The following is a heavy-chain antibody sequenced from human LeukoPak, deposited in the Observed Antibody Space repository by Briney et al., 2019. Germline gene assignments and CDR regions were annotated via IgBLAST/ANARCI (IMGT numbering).Heavy chain of an antibody. CDR3: ARDDPPRYCSGGSCPDAWFDP. CDR2: ISAYNGNT. J-gene: IGHJ5*02. Sequence: GASVKVPCKASGYTFTSYGISWVRQAPGQGLEWMGWISAYNGNTNYAQKLQGRVTMTTDTSTSTAYMELRSLRSDDTAVYYCARDDPPRYCSGGSCPDAWFDPWGQGTLVTVSS. D-gene: IGHD2-15*01. CDR1: GYTFTSYG. V-gene: IGHV1-18*01.